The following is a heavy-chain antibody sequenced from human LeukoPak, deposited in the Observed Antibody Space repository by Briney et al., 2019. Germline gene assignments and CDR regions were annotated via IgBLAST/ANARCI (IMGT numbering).Heavy chain of an antibody. CDR1: GFTFISYG. D-gene: IGHD2-21*02. J-gene: IGHJ4*01. CDR3: TRELPREVTLDY. V-gene: IGHV3-74*01. CDR2: INTDGSST. Sequence: GGSLRLSCAASGFTFISYGMQWVRQAPGKGLVWVSRINTDGSSTSYADSVKGRFTVSRDNAKNTLYLQVNSLRAEDTAVYFCTRELPREVTLDYWGQGTLVNVSS.